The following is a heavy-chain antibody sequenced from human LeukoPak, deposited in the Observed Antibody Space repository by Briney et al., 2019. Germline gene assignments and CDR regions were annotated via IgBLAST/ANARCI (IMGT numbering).Heavy chain of an antibody. J-gene: IGHJ4*02. CDR2: ISGSGGST. D-gene: IGHD3-22*01. CDR1: GFTFSSYG. Sequence: GGSLRLSCAASGFTFSSYGMHWVRQAPGKGLEWVSAISGSGGSTYYADSVKGRFTISRDNSKNTLYLQMNSLRAEDTAVYYCAKDHRPDYYDSSGYYWGQGTLVTVSS. CDR3: AKDHRPDYYDSSGYY. V-gene: IGHV3-23*01.